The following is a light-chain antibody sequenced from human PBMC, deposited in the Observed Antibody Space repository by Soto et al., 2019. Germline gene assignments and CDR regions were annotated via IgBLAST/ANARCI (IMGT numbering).Light chain of an antibody. CDR2: AAS. J-gene: IGKJ3*01. Sequence: DIQMTQSTSSLSASVGDRVTITCRASQVIYNYLAWYQQKPGKVPKLLIYAASILQSGVPSRFSGSGSGTDFTLTISSLQPEAVATYYCPRYNSAPRTFGPGNKVDI. V-gene: IGKV1-27*01. CDR1: QVIYNY. CDR3: PRYNSAPRT.